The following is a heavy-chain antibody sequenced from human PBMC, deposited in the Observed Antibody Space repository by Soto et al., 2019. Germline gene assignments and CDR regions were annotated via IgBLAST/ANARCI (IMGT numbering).Heavy chain of an antibody. Sequence: QVQLVESGGGVVQPGRSLRLSCAASGFTFSSYAMHWVRQAPGKGLEWVAVISYDGSNKYYADSVKGRFTISRDNSKTLYLKMNSLRAEEPAVSYCVRDKSPYSSGWHNRHFDYWGQGTLVTVSS. CDR3: VRDKSPYSSGWHNRHFDY. CDR1: GFTFSSYA. D-gene: IGHD6-19*01. V-gene: IGHV3-30-3*01. CDR2: ISYDGSNK. J-gene: IGHJ4*02.